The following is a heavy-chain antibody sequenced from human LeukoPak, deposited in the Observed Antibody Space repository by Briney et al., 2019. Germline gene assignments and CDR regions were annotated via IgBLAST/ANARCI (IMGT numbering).Heavy chain of an antibody. Sequence: GGSLRLSCAASGFTFSDYTIHWVRQAPGKGLEWVAVISYDGNKRYYADSVKGRFLISRDTSKNTLYLQLNSLRPEDTAVYYCARSTYFYDSSGHYRGDYFDSWGQGTLVTVSS. CDR1: GFTFSDYT. CDR3: ARSTYFYDSSGHYRGDYFDS. J-gene: IGHJ4*02. D-gene: IGHD3-22*01. CDR2: ISYDGNKR. V-gene: IGHV3-30*04.